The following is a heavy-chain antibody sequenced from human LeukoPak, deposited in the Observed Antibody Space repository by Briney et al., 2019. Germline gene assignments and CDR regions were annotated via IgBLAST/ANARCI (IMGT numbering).Heavy chain of an antibody. CDR3: ARYLLLWFGEFNAFDI. CDR1: GFTFRNFL. Sequence: GGSLRLSCEASGFTFRNFLMAWVRQAPGKGLEWVSSISGSAYTTHFADFVQGRFAISRDNSKRTLFLQMNSLRAEDTAVYYCARYLLLWFGEFNAFDIWGQGTMVTVSS. V-gene: IGHV3-23*01. D-gene: IGHD3-10*01. CDR2: ISGSAYTT. J-gene: IGHJ3*02.